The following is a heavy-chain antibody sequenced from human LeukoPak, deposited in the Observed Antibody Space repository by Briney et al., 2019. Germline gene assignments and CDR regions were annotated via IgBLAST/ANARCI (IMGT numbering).Heavy chain of an antibody. V-gene: IGHV1-2*02. CDR3: ASGYSSGWWYFDY. D-gene: IGHD6-19*01. J-gene: IGHJ4*02. CDR1: GYTFTGYY. Sequence: ASVKVSCKASGYTFTGYYMHWVRQVPGQGLEWMGWINPNSGGTNYAQKFQGRVTMTRDTSISTAYMELSRLRSDDTAVYYCASGYSSGWWYFDYWGQGTLVTVSS. CDR2: INPNSGGT.